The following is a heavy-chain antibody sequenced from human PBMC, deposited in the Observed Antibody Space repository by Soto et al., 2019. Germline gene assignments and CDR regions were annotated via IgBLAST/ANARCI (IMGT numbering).Heavy chain of an antibody. J-gene: IGHJ6*02. CDR2: IYYSGST. V-gene: IGHV4-39*01. CDR1: GGSISSSSYY. Sequence: PSETLSLTCTVSGGSISSSSYYWGWIRQPPGKGLEWIGSIYYSGSTYYNPSLKSRVTISVDTSKNQFSLKLSSVTAADTAVYYCARLRAYYSGMDVCGQGPKVTVYS. CDR3: ARLRAYYSGMDV.